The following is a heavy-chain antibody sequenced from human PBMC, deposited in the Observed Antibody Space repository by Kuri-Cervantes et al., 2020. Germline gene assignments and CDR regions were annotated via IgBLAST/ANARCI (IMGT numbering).Heavy chain of an antibody. D-gene: IGHD6-19*01. CDR2: INAGNGNT. CDR3: ARHRSGWYSFDY. V-gene: IGHV1-3*01. J-gene: IGHJ4*02. CDR1: GYTFTSYA. Sequence: ASVKVSCKASGYTFTSYAMHWVRQAPGQRLEWMGWINAGNGNTKYSQKFQGRVTITRDTSASTAYMELSSLRSEDTAVYYCARHRSGWYSFDYWGQGTLVTVSS.